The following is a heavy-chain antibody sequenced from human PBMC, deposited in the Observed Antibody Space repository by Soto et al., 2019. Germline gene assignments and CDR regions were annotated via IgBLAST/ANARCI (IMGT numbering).Heavy chain of an antibody. Sequence: GGSLRLSCAASGFTFSSYWMSWVRQAPGKGLEWVANIKQDGSEKYYVDSVKGRFTISRDNAKNSLYLQMNSLRAEDTAVYYCARVQYNWNYDAFDIWGQGTMVTVSS. D-gene: IGHD1-7*01. CDR3: ARVQYNWNYDAFDI. CDR1: GFTFSSYW. V-gene: IGHV3-7*01. J-gene: IGHJ3*02. CDR2: IKQDGSEK.